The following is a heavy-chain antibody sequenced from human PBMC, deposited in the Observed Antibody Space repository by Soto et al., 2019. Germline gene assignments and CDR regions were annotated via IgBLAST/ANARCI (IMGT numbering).Heavy chain of an antibody. CDR2: IIPFFGTS. CDR3: ARVGHITNYGMAV. CDR1: GGTFISDP. V-gene: IGHV1-69*01. D-gene: IGHD1-26*01. Sequence: QVQLVQSGAEVKKPGSSVKVSCGASGGTFISDPINWVRQAPGQGLEWMGWIIPFFGTSNYAQKFQGRVTSTEDESTSTAYMELRSLRSEDTAVYYCARVGHITNYGMAVWGQGPTFTVSS. J-gene: IGHJ6*02.